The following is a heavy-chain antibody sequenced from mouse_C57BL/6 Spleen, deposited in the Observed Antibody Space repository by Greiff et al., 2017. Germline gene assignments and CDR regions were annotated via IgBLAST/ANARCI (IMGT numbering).Heavy chain of an antibody. CDR3: ARSDVNSYPDDALDY. CDR1: GYAFSSSW. J-gene: IGHJ4*01. V-gene: IGHV1-82*01. CDR2: IYPGDGDT. Sequence: VQLVESGPELVKPGASVKISCKASGYAFSSSWMNWVKQRPGKGLEWIGRIYPGDGDTNYNGTFKGKATLTAAKSSSTAYLHLSSLTSEDSAVYFCARSDVNSYPDDALDYWGQGTSVTVSA. D-gene: IGHD5-2*01.